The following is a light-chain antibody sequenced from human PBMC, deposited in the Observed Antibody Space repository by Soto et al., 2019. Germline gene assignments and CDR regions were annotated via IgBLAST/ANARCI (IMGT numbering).Light chain of an antibody. Sequence: QSVLTQPRSVSGSPGQSVTISCPGTSSDVGGYNYVSWYQQHPGKAPKLMIYDVSKRPSGVPDRFSGSKSGNTASLTISGLQAEDEADYYCCSYAGSYTHYVFGTGTKVTVL. J-gene: IGLJ1*01. V-gene: IGLV2-11*01. CDR2: DVS. CDR3: CSYAGSYTHYV. CDR1: SSDVGGYNY.